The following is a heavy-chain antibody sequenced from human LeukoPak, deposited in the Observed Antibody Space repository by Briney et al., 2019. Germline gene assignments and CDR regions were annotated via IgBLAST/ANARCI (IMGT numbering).Heavy chain of an antibody. Sequence: GGSLRLSCAASGFTFSSYNMNWVRQAPGKGLEWVSSITTSSSVFYADSVKGRFTISRDNAQNSLHLQMNSLRADDTAVYYCARRFDSWGRGTLVTVSS. J-gene: IGHJ4*02. CDR2: ITTSSSV. V-gene: IGHV3-48*01. CDR1: GFTFSSYN. CDR3: ARRFDS.